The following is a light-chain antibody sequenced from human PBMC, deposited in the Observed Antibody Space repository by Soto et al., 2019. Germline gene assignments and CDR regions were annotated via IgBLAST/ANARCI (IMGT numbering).Light chain of an antibody. Sequence: ETVLTQSPATLSLSPGERATLSCRASQSVKTYLAWYQQKPGQVPRLLIYDASNRATGIPARFSGSGSVTDFTLTISSLAPEDFAVYYCQSRSSWPPVLTFGGGTKVEIK. J-gene: IGKJ4*01. CDR1: QSVKTY. CDR2: DAS. CDR3: QSRSSWPPVLT. V-gene: IGKV3-11*01.